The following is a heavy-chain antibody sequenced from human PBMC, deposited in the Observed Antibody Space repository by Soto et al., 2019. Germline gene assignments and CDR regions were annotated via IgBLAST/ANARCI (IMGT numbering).Heavy chain of an antibody. V-gene: IGHV3-48*01. D-gene: IGHD4-17*01. Sequence: EVQLVESGGGLVQPGGSLRLSCAASGFTFSSYNMNWVRQAPGKGLEWVSYISSSSSTIYYADSVKGRFTISRDNAKNSLYLQMNSLRAEDTAVYYCARDDPLGVTTAFDYWGQGTLVTVSS. CDR3: ARDDPLGVTTAFDY. CDR1: GFTFSSYN. J-gene: IGHJ4*02. CDR2: ISSSSSTI.